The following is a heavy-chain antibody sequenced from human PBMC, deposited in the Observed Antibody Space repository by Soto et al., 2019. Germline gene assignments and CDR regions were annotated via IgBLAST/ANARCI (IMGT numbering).Heavy chain of an antibody. J-gene: IGHJ4*02. CDR1: GDSISSGGYY. CDR2: IYYSGST. Sequence: PSETLSLTCTVSGDSISSGGYYWSWIRQHPGKGLEWIGYIYYSGSTYYNPSLKSRVTISVDTSKNQFSLKLSSVTAADTAVYYCARESYYDSSGYLDYWGQGTLVTVSS. D-gene: IGHD3-22*01. CDR3: ARESYYDSSGYLDY. V-gene: IGHV4-31*03.